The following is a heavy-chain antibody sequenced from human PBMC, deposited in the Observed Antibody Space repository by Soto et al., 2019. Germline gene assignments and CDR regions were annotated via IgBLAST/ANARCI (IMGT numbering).Heavy chain of an antibody. CDR2: ISYDGSNK. CDR1: GFTFSSYG. V-gene: IGHV3-30*03. Sequence: GGSLRLSCAASGFTFSSYGMHWVRQAPGKGLEWVAVISYDGSNKYYADSVKGRFTISRDNSKNTLYLQMNSLRAEDTAVYYCARPPQPYCSSTSCYVGYGMDVWGQGTTVTVSS. D-gene: IGHD2-2*01. J-gene: IGHJ6*02. CDR3: ARPPQPYCSSTSCYVGYGMDV.